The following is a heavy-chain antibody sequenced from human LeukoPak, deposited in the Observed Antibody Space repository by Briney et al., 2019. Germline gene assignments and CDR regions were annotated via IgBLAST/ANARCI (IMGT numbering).Heavy chain of an antibody. CDR3: ARDSGTTGEVKFDP. CDR2: ISGSGTI. D-gene: IGHD3-10*01. J-gene: IGHJ5*02. V-gene: IGHV4-4*07. Sequence: TSETLSLTCTVSGGSIDSYWSWIRQPAGKGLEWIGRISGSGTITYNPALQSRLSISIDTSKNQFSLKLMSVTAADTAVYYCARDSGTTGEVKFDPWGQGTLVTVSS. CDR1: GGSIDSY.